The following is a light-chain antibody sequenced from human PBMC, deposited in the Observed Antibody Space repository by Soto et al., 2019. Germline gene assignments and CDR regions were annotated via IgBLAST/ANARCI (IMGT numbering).Light chain of an antibody. V-gene: IGLV2-14*03. CDR3: SSYTTTSTLVV. CDR2: DVS. Sequence: QSALTQPASVSGSPGQSVSISCSGTSSDVGGSSYVSWYQHHPGRAPKLMIFDVSDRPSGVSNRFSGSKSGNTASLTISGLQAEDEADYYCSSYTTTSTLVVFGGGTKLT. CDR1: SSDVGGSSY. J-gene: IGLJ2*01.